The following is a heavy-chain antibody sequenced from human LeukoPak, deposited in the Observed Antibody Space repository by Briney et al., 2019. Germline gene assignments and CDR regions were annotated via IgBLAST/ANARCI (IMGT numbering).Heavy chain of an antibody. D-gene: IGHD4-11*01. V-gene: IGHV3-7*01. J-gene: IGHJ4*02. Sequence: PGGSLRLSCAASGFPFSSYWMAWVRQAPGKGLEWVVSIKQDGGETFYVDSVKGRFTISRDNAKNSLYLQMNSLRAEDTAVYYCTREDHSNYNYWGQGTLVTVSS. CDR3: TREDHSNYNY. CDR1: GFPFSSYW. CDR2: IKQDGGET.